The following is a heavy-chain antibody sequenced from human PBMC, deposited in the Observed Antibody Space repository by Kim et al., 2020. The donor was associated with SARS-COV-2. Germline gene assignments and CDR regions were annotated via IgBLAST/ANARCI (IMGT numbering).Heavy chain of an antibody. D-gene: IGHD3-10*01. CDR1: GGSISSYY. CDR2: IYYSGST. CDR3: ARDSVRGVKFYYYYGMDV. J-gene: IGHJ6*02. Sequence: SETLSLTCTVSGGSISSYYWSWIRQPPGKGLEWIGYIYYSGSTNYNPSLKSRVTISVDTSKNQFSLKLSSVTAADTAVYYCARDSVRGVKFYYYYGMDVWGQGTTVTVSS. V-gene: IGHV4-59*01.